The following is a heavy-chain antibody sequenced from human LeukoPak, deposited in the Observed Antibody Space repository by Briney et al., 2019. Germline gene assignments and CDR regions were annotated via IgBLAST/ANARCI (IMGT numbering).Heavy chain of an antibody. CDR3: AKVFRGIAVAGHDAFDI. CDR1: GFTFSSYG. Sequence: GGSLRLSCAASGFTFSSYGMHWVRQAPGKGLEGVAFIRYDGSNKYYADSVKGRLTISRDNSKNTLYLQMNSLRAEDTAVYYCAKVFRGIAVAGHDAFDIWGQGTMVTVSS. V-gene: IGHV3-30*02. J-gene: IGHJ3*02. D-gene: IGHD6-19*01. CDR2: IRYDGSNK.